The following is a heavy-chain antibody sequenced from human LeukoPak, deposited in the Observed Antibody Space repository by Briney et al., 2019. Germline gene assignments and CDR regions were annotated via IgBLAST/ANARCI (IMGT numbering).Heavy chain of an antibody. CDR3: ARDYYGSGSYYNVHWFDP. Sequence: SETLSLTCTVSGGSISSGDYYWSWIRQPPGKGLEWIGYIYYSGSTYYNPSLKSRVTISVDKSKNQFSLKLSSVTAADTAVYYCARDYYGSGSYYNVHWFDPWGQGTLVTVSS. J-gene: IGHJ5*02. V-gene: IGHV4-30-4*01. CDR1: GGSISSGDYY. CDR2: IYYSGST. D-gene: IGHD3-10*01.